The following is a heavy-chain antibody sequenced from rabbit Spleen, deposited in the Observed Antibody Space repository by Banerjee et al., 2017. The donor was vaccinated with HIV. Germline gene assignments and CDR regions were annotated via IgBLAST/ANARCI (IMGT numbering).Heavy chain of an antibody. D-gene: IGHD1-1*01. J-gene: IGHJ4*01. CDR2: INAATAKP. V-gene: IGHV1S45*01. CDR1: GFSFGDRDV. CDR3: ARDLVGVIGWNFYL. Sequence: QEQLVESGGGPVQPEASLTLTCKASGFSFGDRDVMCWGRQVPGKGLEWIACINAATAKPVYAAWAKGRFTISRTSSTTVTLRMTSLTAADTATYFCARDLVGVIGWNFYLWGPGALVTVS.